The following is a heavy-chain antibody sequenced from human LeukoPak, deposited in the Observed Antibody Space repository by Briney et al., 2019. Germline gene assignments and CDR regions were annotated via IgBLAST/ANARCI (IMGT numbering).Heavy chain of an antibody. CDR3: ARDLLRGDPYYGMDV. D-gene: IGHD3-10*01. CDR1: GYSFTSYW. J-gene: IGHJ6*02. CDR2: IYPGDSGT. Sequence: GESLKISCKGSGYSFTSYWIGWVRQMPGKGLEWMGIIYPGDSGTRYSPSFQGQVTISADKSISTAYLQWSSLKASDTAMYYCARDLLRGDPYYGMDVWGQGTTVTVSS. V-gene: IGHV5-51*01.